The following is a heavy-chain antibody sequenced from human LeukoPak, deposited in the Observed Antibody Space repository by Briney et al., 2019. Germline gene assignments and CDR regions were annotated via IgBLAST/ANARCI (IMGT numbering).Heavy chain of an antibody. V-gene: IGHV4-4*08. CDR2: IYSSEAT. CDR3: ARRNDFHI. Sequence: PSETLSLTCTVSGGSIKGYHWSWIRQPPGKGLEWIGYIYSSEATEYKPSLKSRVTISADTSKNQFSLKLTSVSAADTAIYYCARRNDFHIWGQGTMVTVSS. CDR1: GGSIKGYH. J-gene: IGHJ3*02.